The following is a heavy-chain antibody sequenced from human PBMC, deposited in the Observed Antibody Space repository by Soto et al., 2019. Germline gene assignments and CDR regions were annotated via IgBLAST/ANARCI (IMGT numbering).Heavy chain of an antibody. J-gene: IGHJ6*02. D-gene: IGHD2-2*01. CDR2: ISFTGDSR. CDR3: AKKSCSSPGCPYGMDV. CDR1: GFNFNAYV. Sequence: GGSLRLSCAASGFNFNAYVMNWVRQAPGKGLEWVSIISFTGDSRYYADSVKDRFTISRDNSQNTLYLQMNSLRAEDMAVYYCAKKSCSSPGCPYGMDVWGQGTTVTVSS. V-gene: IGHV3-23*01.